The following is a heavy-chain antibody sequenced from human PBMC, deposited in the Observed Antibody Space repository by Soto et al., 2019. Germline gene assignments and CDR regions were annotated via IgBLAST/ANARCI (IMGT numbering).Heavy chain of an antibody. D-gene: IGHD2-15*01. Sequence: VQLQESGPGLVKPSETLSLTCTVSGGSISSYYWSWMRQPPGKELEWIGYIYYSGSTNYNPSLKSRVTISVDTSKNQFSLKLSSVTAADTAVYYCVRGEERVATPSGYWGQGTLVTVSS. CDR1: GGSISSYY. J-gene: IGHJ4*02. CDR3: VRGEERVATPSGY. CDR2: IYYSGST. V-gene: IGHV4-59*01.